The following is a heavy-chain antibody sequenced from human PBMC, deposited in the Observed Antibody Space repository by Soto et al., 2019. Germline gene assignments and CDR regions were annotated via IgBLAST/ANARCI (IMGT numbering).Heavy chain of an antibody. V-gene: IGHV1-69*13. J-gene: IGHJ6*02. Sequence: SVKVSCKASGGTFSSYAISWVRQAPGQGLEWMGGIIPIFGTANYAQKFQGRVTITADESTSTAYMELSSLRSEDTAVYYCARPMVRGVITTRYYYGMDVWGQGTRVTVSS. CDR1: GGTFSSYA. CDR3: ARPMVRGVITTRYYYGMDV. D-gene: IGHD3-10*01. CDR2: IIPIFGTA.